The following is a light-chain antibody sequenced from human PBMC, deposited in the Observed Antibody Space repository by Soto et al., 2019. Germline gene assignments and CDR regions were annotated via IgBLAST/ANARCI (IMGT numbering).Light chain of an antibody. CDR3: QQLDSYPIT. CDR2: DAS. V-gene: IGKV1-9*01. Sequence: DIQLTQSPSFLSASEGDRVTITCRASQGISSDLAWYHQKPGKAPKLLIYDASTLQSGVPSRFSGSGSGTEFALTISSLQPEAFATYYCQQLDSYPITFGQGTRLDIK. J-gene: IGKJ5*01. CDR1: QGISSD.